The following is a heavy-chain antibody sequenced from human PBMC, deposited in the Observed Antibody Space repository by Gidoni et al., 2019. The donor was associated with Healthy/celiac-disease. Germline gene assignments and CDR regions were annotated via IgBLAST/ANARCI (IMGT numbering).Heavy chain of an antibody. CDR3: ARDQVVVSRVVIISNWFDP. J-gene: IGHJ5*02. Sequence: ETLSLTCTVSGGSISSSSYYWGWIRQPPGKGLEWIGSIYYSGSTYYNPSLKSRVTISVDTSKNQFSLKLSSVTAADTAVYYCARDQVVVSRVVIISNWFDPWGQGTLVTVSS. CDR2: IYYSGST. V-gene: IGHV4-39*07. CDR1: GGSISSSSYY. D-gene: IGHD3-3*01.